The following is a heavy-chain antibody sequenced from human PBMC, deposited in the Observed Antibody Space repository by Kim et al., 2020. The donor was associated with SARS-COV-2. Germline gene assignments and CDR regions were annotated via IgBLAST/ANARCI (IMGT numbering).Heavy chain of an antibody. Sequence: GGSTYNADYEKGRFTITRDKSKNSLYLQMKSLRTEDSALYYCAKDTQLGYWGQGTLVTVTS. CDR2: GGST. J-gene: IGHJ4*02. CDR3: AKDTQLGY. V-gene: IGHV3-43*01. D-gene: IGHD6-6*01.